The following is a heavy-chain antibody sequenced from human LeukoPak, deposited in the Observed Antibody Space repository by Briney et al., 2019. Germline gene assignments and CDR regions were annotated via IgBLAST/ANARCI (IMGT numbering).Heavy chain of an antibody. V-gene: IGHV4-34*01. J-gene: IGHJ6*02. D-gene: IGHD5-12*01. CDR1: GGSFSGYY. CDR2: INHSGST. CDR3: ARGGDIVATISYYYYGMDV. Sequence: SETLSLTSAVYGGSFSGYYWSWIRQPPGKGLEWIGEINHSGSTNYNPSLKSRVTISVDTSKNQFSLKLSSVTAADTAVYYCARGGDIVATISYYYYGMDVWGQGTTVTVSS.